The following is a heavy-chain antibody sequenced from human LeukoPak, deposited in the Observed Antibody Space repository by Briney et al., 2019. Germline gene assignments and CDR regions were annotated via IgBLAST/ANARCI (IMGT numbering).Heavy chain of an antibody. Sequence: ASVKVSCKVSGYTLTELSMHWVRQAPGKGLEWMGGFDPEDGETIYAQKFQGRVTMTEDTSTDTAYMELSSLRSEDTAVYYCATALTTVTTSAFDYWGQGTLVTVSS. CDR1: GYTLTELS. CDR2: FDPEDGET. D-gene: IGHD4-11*01. V-gene: IGHV1-24*01. CDR3: ATALTTVTTSAFDY. J-gene: IGHJ4*02.